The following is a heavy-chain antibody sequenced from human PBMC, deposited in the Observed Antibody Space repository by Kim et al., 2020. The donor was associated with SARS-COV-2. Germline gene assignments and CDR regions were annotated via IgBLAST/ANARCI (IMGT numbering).Heavy chain of an antibody. CDR3: ARGGVTDINNDY. J-gene: IGHJ4*02. V-gene: IGHV1-46*01. Sequence: SYAQKFQGRVTMTRDTSTSTVYMELSSLRSEDTAVYYCARGGVTDINNDYWGQGTLVTVSS. D-gene: IGHD5-18*01.